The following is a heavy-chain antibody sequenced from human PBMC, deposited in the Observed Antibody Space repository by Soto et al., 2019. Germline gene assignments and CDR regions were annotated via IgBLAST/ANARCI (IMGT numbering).Heavy chain of an antibody. CDR1: GFTFNTYG. V-gene: IGHV3-33*01. CDR3: AGVRENGLWFGESTYKGMDV. Sequence: GVSLRLSCMASGFTFNTYGMFWVRQAPGTGLEWVAGIWYDGSYRYYVDSVKGRFTVSRDNSKNTVDLEMNNRRGEDTAVYYCAGVRENGLWFGESTYKGMDVWSPGTPVTVSS. CDR2: IWYDGSYR. D-gene: IGHD3-10*01. J-gene: IGHJ6*02.